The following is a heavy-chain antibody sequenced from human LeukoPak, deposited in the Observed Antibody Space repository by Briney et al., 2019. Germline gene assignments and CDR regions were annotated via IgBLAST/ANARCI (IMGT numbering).Heavy chain of an antibody. CDR3: ARGETYGSGSYDDPFDY. D-gene: IGHD3-10*01. CDR1: GYTFTSYG. CDR2: ISAYNGNT. Sequence: ASVKVSCKASGYTFTSYGISWVRQAPGQGLEWMGWISAYNGNTNYAQKLPGRVTMTTDTSTSTAYIELRSLRSDNTAVYYCARGETYGSGSYDDPFDYWGQGTLVTASP. J-gene: IGHJ4*02. V-gene: IGHV1-18*01.